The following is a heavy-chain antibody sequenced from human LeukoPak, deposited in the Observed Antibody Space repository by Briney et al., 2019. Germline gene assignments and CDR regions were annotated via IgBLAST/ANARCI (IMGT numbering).Heavy chain of an antibody. CDR1: GGSISSSSYY. CDR3: ARGWRWLQLRWFDP. D-gene: IGHD5-24*01. J-gene: IGHJ5*02. V-gene: IGHV4-39*07. Sequence: ASETLSLTCTVSGGSISSSSYYWGWIRQPPGKGLEWIGSIYYSGSTYYNPSLKSRVTISVDTSKNQFSLKLSSVTAADTAVYYCARGWRWLQLRWFDPWGQGTLVTVSS. CDR2: IYYSGST.